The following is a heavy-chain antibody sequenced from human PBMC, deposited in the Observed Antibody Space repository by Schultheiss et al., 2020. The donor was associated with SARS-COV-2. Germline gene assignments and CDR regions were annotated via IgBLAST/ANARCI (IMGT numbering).Heavy chain of an antibody. V-gene: IGHV3-30*04. CDR1: GFTFSSYA. J-gene: IGHJ4*02. CDR3: ARGVQLWNYYFDY. Sequence: GGSLRLSCAASGFTFSSYAMHWVRQAPGKGLEWVAVISYDGSNKYYADSVKGRFTISRDNSKNTLYLQMNSLRAEDTAVYYCARGVQLWNYYFDYWGQGTLVTVS. D-gene: IGHD5-18*01. CDR2: ISYDGSNK.